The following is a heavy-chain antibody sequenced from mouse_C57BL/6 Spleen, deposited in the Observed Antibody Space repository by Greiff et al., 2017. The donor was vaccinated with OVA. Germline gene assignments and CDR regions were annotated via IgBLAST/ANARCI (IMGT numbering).Heavy chain of an antibody. Sequence: EVHLVESGGGLVQPKGSLKLSCAASGFSFNTYAMNWVRQAPGKGLEWVARIRSKSNNYATYYADSVKDRFTISRDDSESMLYLQMNNLKTEDTAMYYCVRRSYGSTYWYFDVWGTGTTVTVSS. CDR3: VRRSYGSTYWYFDV. V-gene: IGHV10-1*01. CDR2: IRSKSNNYAT. D-gene: IGHD1-1*01. CDR1: GFSFNTYA. J-gene: IGHJ1*03.